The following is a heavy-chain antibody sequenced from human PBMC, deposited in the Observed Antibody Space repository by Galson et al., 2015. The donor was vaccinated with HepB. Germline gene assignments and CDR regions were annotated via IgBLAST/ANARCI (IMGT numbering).Heavy chain of an antibody. Sequence: SLRLSCAASGFTSEDYTMHWVRQAPGKGLEWVSFISWDGRLVYYADSVKGRFTASRDNRKNSMYLQMISLRSEDTGFYYCARVRGARQFHTLDVWGQGTTVTVSS. CDR1: GFTSEDYT. V-gene: IGHV3-43*01. J-gene: IGHJ6*02. CDR2: ISWDGRLV. CDR3: ARVRGARQFHTLDV. D-gene: IGHD6-6*01.